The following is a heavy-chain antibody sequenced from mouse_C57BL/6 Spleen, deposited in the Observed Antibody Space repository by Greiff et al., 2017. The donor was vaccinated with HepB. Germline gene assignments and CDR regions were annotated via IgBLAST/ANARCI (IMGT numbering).Heavy chain of an antibody. CDR2: FYPGSGSI. J-gene: IGHJ4*01. CDR1: GYTFTEYT. CDR3: ARHEEVYYGSNYYAMDY. D-gene: IGHD1-1*01. Sequence: QVQLQQSGAELVKPGASVKLSCKASGYTFTEYTIHWVKQSSGQGLEWIGWFYPGSGSIKYNEKFKDKATLTADKSSSTVYMELSRLTSEDSAVYFCARHEEVYYGSNYYAMDYWGQGTSVTVSS. V-gene: IGHV1-62-2*01.